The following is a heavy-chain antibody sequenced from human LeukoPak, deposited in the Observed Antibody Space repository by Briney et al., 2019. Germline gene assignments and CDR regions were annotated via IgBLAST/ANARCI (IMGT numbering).Heavy chain of an antibody. V-gene: IGHV3-23*01. D-gene: IGHD2-21*01. J-gene: IGHJ4*02. Sequence: GGSLRLSCTASGFTFSSYDISWVRQAPGKGLEWVSSVRVNGRSTYYAGSVKGRFTISRANSKNTLYLQMNSLRAEDTALYYCAKPGEASKYYFDWGGQGALVTVSS. CDR1: GFTFSSYD. CDR2: VRVNGRST. CDR3: AKPGEASKYYFDW.